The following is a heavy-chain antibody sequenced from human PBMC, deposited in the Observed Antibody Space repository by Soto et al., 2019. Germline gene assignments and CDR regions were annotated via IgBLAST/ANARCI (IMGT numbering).Heavy chain of an antibody. Sequence: GGSLRLSCAASGFTFASYTMTWVRQAPGKGLEWVSTINSGGDTTYYSDSVKGRFTISRDSPKNTLFLLMTSLRAEDTAVYYCAKSGGPPASLDVYFDYWGQGTQVTVSS. J-gene: IGHJ4*02. CDR3: AKSGGPPASLDVYFDY. CDR1: GFTFASYT. D-gene: IGHD2-2*01. V-gene: IGHV3-23*01. CDR2: INSGGDTT.